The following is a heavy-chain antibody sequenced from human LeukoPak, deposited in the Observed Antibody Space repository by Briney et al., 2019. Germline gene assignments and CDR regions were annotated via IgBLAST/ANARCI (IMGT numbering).Heavy chain of an antibody. CDR3: AKDCSTTSCYLFDC. Sequence: PGESLRLSCAASGFTFSSYAMSWVRQSPGEELEWVSTISVSGGTYYADSVKGRLTISRDNSKNTLYLQMNSLRAEDTAVYYCAKDCSTTSCYLFDCWGQGTLVTVSS. J-gene: IGHJ4*02. CDR1: GFTFSSYA. V-gene: IGHV3-23*01. CDR2: ISVSGGT. D-gene: IGHD2-2*01.